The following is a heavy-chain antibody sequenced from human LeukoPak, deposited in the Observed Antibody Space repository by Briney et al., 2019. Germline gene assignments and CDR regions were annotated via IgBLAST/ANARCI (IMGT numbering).Heavy chain of an antibody. J-gene: IGHJ4*02. CDR2: MYHSGTT. D-gene: IGHD1-14*01. Sequence: SETPFLTCNVSGYSMRTGYYWGWIRQAPGKGLEWIGDMYHSGTTFYSLSLKSRVTITGDTSKSQFYLKLTSVTAADTAVYYCARAESYRGHYIDSWGRGTQVTVSS. V-gene: IGHV4-38-2*02. CDR1: GYSMRTGYY. CDR3: ARAESYRGHYIDS.